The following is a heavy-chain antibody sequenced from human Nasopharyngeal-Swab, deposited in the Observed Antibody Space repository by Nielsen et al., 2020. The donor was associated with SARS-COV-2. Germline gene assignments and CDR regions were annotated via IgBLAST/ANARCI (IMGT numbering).Heavy chain of an antibody. V-gene: IGHV4-59*01. CDR2: MYNSGTT. Sequence: GSLRLSCTVSGASFSSYYWSWIRQPPGKGLEWIGYMYNSGTTKYNPSLKSRFTISVDTSKNQVSLKVSSVTAADTAVYYCGRGACSITTCYENVDVWGQGTTVTVSS. CDR1: GASFSSYY. D-gene: IGHD2-2*01. CDR3: GRGACSITTCYENVDV. J-gene: IGHJ6*02.